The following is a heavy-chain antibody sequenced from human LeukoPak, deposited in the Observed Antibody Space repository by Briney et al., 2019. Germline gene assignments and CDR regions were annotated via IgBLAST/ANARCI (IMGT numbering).Heavy chain of an antibody. D-gene: IGHD2-21*02. CDR3: ANAYCGGDCPRFQH. V-gene: IGHV3-23*01. CDR1: GFTFSSYA. CDR2: ISRSDDRT. Sequence: GGSLRLSCAASGFTFSSYALSWVRQAPGKGPEWVSTISRSDDRTYYADSVKGRFTISRDNSKNTLYLQMNSLRAEVTALYYCANAYCGGDCPRFQHWGRGTLVTVSS. J-gene: IGHJ1*01.